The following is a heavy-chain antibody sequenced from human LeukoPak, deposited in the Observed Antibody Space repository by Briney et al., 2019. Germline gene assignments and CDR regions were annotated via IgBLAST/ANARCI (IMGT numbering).Heavy chain of an antibody. CDR3: ARGGTYTVDY. CDR1: GFTFSIYW. D-gene: IGHD3/OR15-3a*01. J-gene: IGHJ4*02. CDR2: IKGDGSER. Sequence: GGSLRLSCAASGFTFSIYWMSWVRQAPGKGLEWVAIIKGDGSERYYVDSVKGRFTVSRDNAKNSMYLQMNSLRAEDTAVYYCARGGTYTVDYWGQGTLVTVSS. V-gene: IGHV3-7*01.